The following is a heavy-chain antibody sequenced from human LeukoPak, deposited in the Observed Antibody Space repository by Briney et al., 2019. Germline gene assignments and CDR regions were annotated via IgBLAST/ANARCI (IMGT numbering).Heavy chain of an antibody. CDR1: GYTFTSYY. V-gene: IGHV1-46*01. CDR3: ARGSDSSGYYHLNWFDP. Sequence: VASVKVSCKASGYTFTSYYIHWVRQAPGQGLEWMGIINPSGGSTSYAKKFQGRVTMTRDTSTSTVYMELSSLRSEDTAVYYCARGSDSSGYYHLNWFDPWGQGTLVTVSS. CDR2: INPSGGST. J-gene: IGHJ5*02. D-gene: IGHD3-22*01.